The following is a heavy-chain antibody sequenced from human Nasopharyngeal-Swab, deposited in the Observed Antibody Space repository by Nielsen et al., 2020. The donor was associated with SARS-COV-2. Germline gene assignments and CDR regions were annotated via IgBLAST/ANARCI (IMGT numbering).Heavy chain of an antibody. V-gene: IGHV4-39*01. D-gene: IGHD6-19*01. CDR3: ARVVAVAGTRRYFDY. J-gene: IGHJ4*02. Sequence: WIRQPPGKGLEWIGYIYYSGSTYYNPSLKSRVTISVDTSKNQFSLKLSSVTAADTAVYYCARVVAVAGTRRYFDYWGQGTLVTVSS. CDR2: IYYSGST.